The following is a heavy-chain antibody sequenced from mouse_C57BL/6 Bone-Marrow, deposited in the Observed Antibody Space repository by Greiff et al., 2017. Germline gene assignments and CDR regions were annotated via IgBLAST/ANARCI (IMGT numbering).Heavy chain of an antibody. CDR2: INPNNGGT. V-gene: IGHV1-22*01. CDR1: GYTFTDYN. D-gene: IGHD1-1*01. Sequence: EVQLQQSGPELVKPGASVKMSCKASGYTFTDYNMHWVKQSHGKSLEWIGYINPNNGGTSSNQKFKGKATLTVNKSSSTAYMELRSLTSEDSAVYYCASYYYGSSSWFAYWGQGTLVTVSA. J-gene: IGHJ3*01. CDR3: ASYYYGSSSWFAY.